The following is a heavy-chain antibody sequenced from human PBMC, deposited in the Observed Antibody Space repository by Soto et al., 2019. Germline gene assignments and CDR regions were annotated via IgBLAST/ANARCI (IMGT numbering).Heavy chain of an antibody. CDR1: GFTFSSYG. D-gene: IGHD1-7*01. Sequence: EVQLLESGGGLVQPGGSLRLSCAASGFTFSSYGMTWVRQAPGKGLEWVSFSSATGAGTYYADSVKGRFTISRDNSKNTLYLQMTSLSADDTDVYYCAKDRRAGGNYGFYSDFWGQGALVIVSS. V-gene: IGHV3-23*01. J-gene: IGHJ4*02. CDR3: AKDRRAGGNYGFYSDF. CDR2: SSATGAGT.